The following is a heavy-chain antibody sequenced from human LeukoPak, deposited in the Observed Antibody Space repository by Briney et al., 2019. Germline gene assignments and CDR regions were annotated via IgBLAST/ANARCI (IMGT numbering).Heavy chain of an antibody. CDR3: AILNSSGHYYSYYYFDY. CDR1: GYTFTSYG. D-gene: IGHD3-22*01. CDR2: ISAYNGNT. J-gene: IGHJ4*02. Sequence: ASVKVSCKASGYTFTSYGISWVRQAPGQGLEWMGWISAYNGNTNYAQKLQGRVTMTTDTSTSTAYMELRSLRSDDTAVYYCAILNSSGHYYSYYYFDYWGQGTLVTVSS. V-gene: IGHV1-18*01.